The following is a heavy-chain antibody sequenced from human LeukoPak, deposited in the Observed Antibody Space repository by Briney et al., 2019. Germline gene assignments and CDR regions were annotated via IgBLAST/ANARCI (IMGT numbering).Heavy chain of an antibody. CDR3: ARGNILTGYCLDF. V-gene: IGHV4-34*01. CDR1: GGSITGYY. D-gene: IGHD3-9*01. J-gene: IGHJ4*02. Sequence: SETLSLTCAVYGGSITGYYWSWIRQTPGRGLEWVGEIHYSGATSYNPSLKSRATISTDTSKNQFSLRLSSVTAADTAVYYCARGNILTGYCLDFWGQGALVTVSS. CDR2: IHYSGAT.